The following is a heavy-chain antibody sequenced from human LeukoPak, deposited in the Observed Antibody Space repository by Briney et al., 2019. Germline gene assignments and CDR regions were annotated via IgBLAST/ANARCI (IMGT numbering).Heavy chain of an antibody. Sequence: NPSETLSLTCTVSGGSISSSSYYWGWIRQPPGKGLEWIGSIYYSGSTYYNPSLKSRVTISVDTSKNQFSLKLSSVTAADTAVYYCARYLSSGSVIYFDYWGQGILVTVSS. CDR3: ARYLSSGSVIYFDY. CDR2: IYYSGST. J-gene: IGHJ4*02. V-gene: IGHV4-39*01. CDR1: GGSISSSSYY. D-gene: IGHD3-10*01.